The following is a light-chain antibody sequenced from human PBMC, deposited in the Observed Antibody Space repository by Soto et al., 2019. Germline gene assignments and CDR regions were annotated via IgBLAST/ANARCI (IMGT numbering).Light chain of an antibody. CDR2: EVS. CDR3: SSYTSSSTV. CDR1: SSDVGGYNY. Sequence: QSALTQPASVSGSPGQSITICCTGTSSDVGGYNYVSWYQQHPGKAPKLMIYEVSNRPSGVSNRFSGSKSGNTASLTISGLQAEDDADYYCSSYTSSSTVFGGGTKLTVL. V-gene: IGLV2-14*01. J-gene: IGLJ3*02.